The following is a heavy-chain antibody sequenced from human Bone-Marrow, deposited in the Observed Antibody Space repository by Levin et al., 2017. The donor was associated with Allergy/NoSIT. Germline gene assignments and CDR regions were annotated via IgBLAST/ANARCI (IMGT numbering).Heavy chain of an antibody. D-gene: IGHD1-26*01. CDR2: IFSNDEK. V-gene: IGHV2-26*01. Sequence: SGPTLVKPTETLTLTCTVSGFSLSNPRMGVSWIRQPPGKALEWLAHIFSNDEKSYSTSLKSRLTISKDTSKSQVVLTMTNMDPVDTATYYGARIVGAMGGDIWRQGTMVTVSS. CDR1: GFSLSNPRMG. J-gene: IGHJ3*02. CDR3: ARIVGAMGGDI.